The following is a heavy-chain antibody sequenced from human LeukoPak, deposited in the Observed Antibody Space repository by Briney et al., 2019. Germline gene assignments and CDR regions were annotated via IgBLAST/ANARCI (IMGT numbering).Heavy chain of an antibody. J-gene: IGHJ4*02. D-gene: IGHD6-19*01. CDR3: ARDIAVAVADEIH. CDR2: INSDGSST. CDR1: GFTFSSYW. V-gene: IGHV3-74*01. Sequence: PGGSLRLSCAASGFTFSSYWMHWVRQAPGKGLVWVSRINSDGSSTSYADSVKGRFTISRGNAKNTLYLQMNSLRAEDTAVYYCARDIAVAVADEIHWGQGTLVTVSS.